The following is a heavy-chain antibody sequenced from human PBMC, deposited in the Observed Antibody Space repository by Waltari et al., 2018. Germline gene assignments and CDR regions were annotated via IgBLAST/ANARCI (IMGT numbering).Heavy chain of an antibody. Sequence: EVQLVESGGGLVQPGRSLRLSCTASGFTFGDYAMSWFRQAPGKGLEWVGFIRSKAYGGTTEYAASVKGRFTISRDDSKSIAYLQMNSLKTEDTAVYYCTREAIGGAVQQGIDYWGQGTLVTVSS. D-gene: IGHD1-26*01. CDR2: IRSKAYGGTT. J-gene: IGHJ4*02. CDR1: GFTFGDYA. V-gene: IGHV3-49*03. CDR3: TREAIGGAVQQGIDY.